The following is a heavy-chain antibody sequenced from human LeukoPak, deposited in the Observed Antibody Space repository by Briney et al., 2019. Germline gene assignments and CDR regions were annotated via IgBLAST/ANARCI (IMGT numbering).Heavy chain of an antibody. D-gene: IGHD1-26*01. CDR1: RFIFSIYA. J-gene: IGHJ4*02. V-gene: IGHV3-23*01. Sequence: GGSLRLSCGTSRFIFSIYAMTWVRQAPGKGLEWVSSISKSGTDTYYADSVKGRFTISRDNSKNTLYLQMDSLRAEDTAIYFCAKGSSIVGERDWGQGTLVTVSS. CDR2: ISKSGTDT. CDR3: AKGSSIVGERD.